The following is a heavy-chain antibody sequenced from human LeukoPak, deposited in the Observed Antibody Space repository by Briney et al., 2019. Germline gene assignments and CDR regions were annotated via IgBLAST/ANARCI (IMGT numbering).Heavy chain of an antibody. Sequence: PGGSLRLSCAASGFTFSSYSMDWVRQAPGKGPEWVSYISTSSSTIYYADSVKGRFTISRDNAKNSLYLQMNSLRDEDTAVYYCARGRSAAGPLHYFDSWGQGTLVTVSS. CDR2: ISTSSSTI. CDR3: ARGRSAAGPLHYFDS. J-gene: IGHJ4*02. V-gene: IGHV3-48*02. CDR1: GFTFSSYS. D-gene: IGHD6-13*01.